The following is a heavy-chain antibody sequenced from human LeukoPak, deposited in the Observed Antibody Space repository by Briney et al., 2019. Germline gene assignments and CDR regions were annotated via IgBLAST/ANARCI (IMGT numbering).Heavy chain of an antibody. Sequence: SQTLSLTCAVSGGSISSGGYSWSWIRQPPGKGLEWIGYIYHSGSTYYNPSLKSRVTISVDRSKNQFSLKLSSVTAADTAVYYGARTCGGDCYFQDAFDIWGQGTMVTVSS. CDR1: GGSISSGGYS. V-gene: IGHV4-30-2*01. J-gene: IGHJ3*02. CDR2: IYHSGST. CDR3: ARTCGGDCYFQDAFDI. D-gene: IGHD2-21*02.